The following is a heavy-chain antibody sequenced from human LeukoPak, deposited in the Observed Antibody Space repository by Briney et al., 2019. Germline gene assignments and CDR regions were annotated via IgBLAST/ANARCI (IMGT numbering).Heavy chain of an antibody. CDR1: GGSFSGYY. J-gene: IGHJ5*02. D-gene: IGHD3-10*01. CDR3: ASGPYGSGRS. V-gene: IGHV4-34*01. CDR2: INHSGST. Sequence: SETLSLTCAVYGGSFSGYYWSWIRQPPGKGLEWIGEINHSGSTNYNPSLKSRVTISVDSSKNQFSLKLSSVTAADTAVYYCASGPYGSGRSWGQETLVTVSS.